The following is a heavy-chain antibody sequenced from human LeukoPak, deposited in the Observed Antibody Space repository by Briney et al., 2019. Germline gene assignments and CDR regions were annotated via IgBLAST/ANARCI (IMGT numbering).Heavy chain of an antibody. D-gene: IGHD2-15*01. J-gene: IGHJ4*02. V-gene: IGHV1-46*01. CDR3: ASIVVVAATQDAFDY. CDR1: GYTFTSYY. CDR2: INPSGGST. Sequence: GASVKVSCKAAGYTFTSYYMDGVRQAAGQGLEWRGIINPSGGSTSYAQKSQGRVTMTRDTSTSTVYMALSSLRSEDTAVYYCASIVVVAATQDAFDYWGQGTLVTVSS.